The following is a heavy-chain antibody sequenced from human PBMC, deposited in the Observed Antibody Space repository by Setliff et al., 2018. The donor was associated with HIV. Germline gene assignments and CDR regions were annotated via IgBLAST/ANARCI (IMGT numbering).Heavy chain of an antibody. J-gene: IGHJ4*02. Sequence: AASVKVSCAASGFTFSSYWMSWVRQAPGKGLEWVANIKQDGSEKYYVDSVKGRFTISRDNAKNSLYLQMNSLRAEDTAVYYCASIGGAIAAAGPIDYWGQGTLVTVSS. CDR2: IKQDGSEK. V-gene: IGHV3-7*01. CDR1: GFTFSSYW. CDR3: ASIGGAIAAAGPIDY. D-gene: IGHD6-13*01.